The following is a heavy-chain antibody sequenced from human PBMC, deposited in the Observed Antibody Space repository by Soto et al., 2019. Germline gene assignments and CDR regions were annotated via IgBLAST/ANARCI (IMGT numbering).Heavy chain of an antibody. CDR3: ARVSMVRGATHFDY. J-gene: IGHJ4*02. CDR1: GGSFSGYY. Sequence: TSETLSLTCAVYGGSFSGYYWSWIRQPPGKGLEWIGEINHSGSTNYNPSLKSRVTISVDTSKNQFSLKLSSVTAADTAVYYCARVSMVRGATHFDYWGQGTLVTVSS. V-gene: IGHV4-34*01. CDR2: INHSGST. D-gene: IGHD3-10*01.